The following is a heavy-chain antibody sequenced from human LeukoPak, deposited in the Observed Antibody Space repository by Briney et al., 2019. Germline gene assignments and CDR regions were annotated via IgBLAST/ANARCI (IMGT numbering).Heavy chain of an antibody. CDR1: GFTFSSYE. CDR3: ARDSAVYCSGGSCYGWFDP. CDR2: ISSSGSTI. V-gene: IGHV3-48*03. J-gene: IGHJ5*02. D-gene: IGHD2-15*01. Sequence: GGSLRLSCAASGFTFSSYEMNWVRQAPGKGLEWVSYISSSGSTIYYVDSVKGRFTISRDNAKNSLYLQMNSLRAEDTAVYYCARDSAVYCSGGSCYGWFDPWGQGTLVTVSS.